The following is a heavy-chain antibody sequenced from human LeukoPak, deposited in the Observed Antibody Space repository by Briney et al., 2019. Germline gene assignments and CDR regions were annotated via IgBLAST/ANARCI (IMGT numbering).Heavy chain of an antibody. Sequence: SETLSLTCAVSRYSLSSGSYYWSWIRQPAGKGLEWLGRIYTSGSTNYNPSLKSRVTISVDTSKNQFSLKLSSVTAADTAVYYCARDRTRSGWYYLPNDYWGQGTLVTVSS. J-gene: IGHJ4*02. D-gene: IGHD6-19*01. CDR3: ARDRTRSGWYYLPNDY. V-gene: IGHV4-61*02. CDR2: IYTSGST. CDR1: RYSLSSGSYY.